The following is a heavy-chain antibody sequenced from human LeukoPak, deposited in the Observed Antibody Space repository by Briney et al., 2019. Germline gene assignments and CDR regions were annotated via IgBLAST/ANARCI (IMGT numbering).Heavy chain of an antibody. D-gene: IGHD6-19*01. CDR2: ISSSGSTI. V-gene: IGHV3-11*01. CDR3: ARVGDGRAVAVPQGGYYYYYGMDV. J-gene: IGHJ6*02. Sequence: PGGSLRLSCAASGFTFSDYYMSWIRQAPGKGLEWVSYISSSGSTIYYADSVEGRFTISRDNAKNSLYLQMNSLRAEDTAVYYCARVGDGRAVAVPQGGYYYYYGMDVWGQGTTVTVSS. CDR1: GFTFSDYY.